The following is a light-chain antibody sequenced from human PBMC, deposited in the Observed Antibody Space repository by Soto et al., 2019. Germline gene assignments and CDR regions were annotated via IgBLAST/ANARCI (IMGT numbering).Light chain of an antibody. V-gene: IGKV3-11*01. CDR1: QSVSSY. J-gene: IGKJ1*01. Sequence: EIVLTQSPATLSLSPGKRATLSRRASQSVSSYLAWYQQKPGQAPRLLIYDASNRATGIPARFSGSGSGTDFTLTISSLETEDFAVYYCQQRSNWPPIWTFGQGTKVEIK. CDR2: DAS. CDR3: QQRSNWPPIWT.